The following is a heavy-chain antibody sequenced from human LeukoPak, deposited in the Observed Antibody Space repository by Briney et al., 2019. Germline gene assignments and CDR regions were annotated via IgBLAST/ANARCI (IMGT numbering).Heavy chain of an antibody. Sequence: GGSLRLSCTASGFTFSSYPFHWVRQAPGKGLQWVAVIGYDGVNKFYTDSVKGRFTTSRDDSKSTLYLQMDSLRADDTAVYYCARDFLRGAPDYLDLWGQGTLVTVSS. V-gene: IGHV3-30*04. D-gene: IGHD3-10*01. CDR3: ARDFLRGAPDYLDL. J-gene: IGHJ4*02. CDR2: IGYDGVNK. CDR1: GFTFSSYP.